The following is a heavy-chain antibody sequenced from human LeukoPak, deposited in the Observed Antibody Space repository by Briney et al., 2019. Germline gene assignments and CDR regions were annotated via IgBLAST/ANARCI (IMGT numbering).Heavy chain of an antibody. CDR1: GYTFTNYA. J-gene: IGHJ4*02. V-gene: IGHV1-3*02. D-gene: IGHD1-14*01. CDR2: TNGATGNT. CDR3: ARSPGGNARSFLDC. Sequence: ASVKVSCKASGYTFTNYALHWVRQAPGQRLEWLGWTNGATGNTRFSQDFQDRLTITIDTSASTAYMELSSLRAEDTAVYYCARSPGGNARSFLDCWGQGTLVTVSS.